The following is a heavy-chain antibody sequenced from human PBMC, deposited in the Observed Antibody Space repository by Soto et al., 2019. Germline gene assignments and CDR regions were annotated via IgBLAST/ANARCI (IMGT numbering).Heavy chain of an antibody. CDR1: GYSFTNND. CDR3: ARMATFGSLNWFDP. J-gene: IGHJ5*02. V-gene: IGHV1-8*01. CDR2: MNPGSGDT. D-gene: IGHD3-16*01. Sequence: ASVKVSCKASGYSFTNNDVSWVRQATGQGLEWMGWMNPGSGDTGYAQKFQGRVTMTRDISIATAYMELSSLRSDDTAIYYCARMATFGSLNWFDPWGQGTLVTV.